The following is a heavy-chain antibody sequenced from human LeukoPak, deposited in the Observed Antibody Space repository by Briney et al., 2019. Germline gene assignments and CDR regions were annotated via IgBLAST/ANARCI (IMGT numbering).Heavy chain of an antibody. D-gene: IGHD6-13*01. J-gene: IGHJ4*02. CDR2: IKQDGSEE. Sequence: GGSLRLSCVASGFTISSYWMHWVRQAPGKGLEWVANIKQDGSEEYYVDSVKGRFTISRDNAKNSLYLQMNSLRAEDTALYYCAKADGSSSWYSDYWGQGTLVTVSS. CDR3: AKADGSSSWYSDY. V-gene: IGHV3-7*03. CDR1: GFTISSYW.